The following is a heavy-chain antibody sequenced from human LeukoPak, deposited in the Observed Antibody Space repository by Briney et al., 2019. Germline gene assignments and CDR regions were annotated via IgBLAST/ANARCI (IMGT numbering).Heavy chain of an antibody. Sequence: ASVKVSCKASGYTITSYYMNWGRQAPGQGLEWMGIINPSSGRTTYAQKFQGRVTMTRDTSTSTVYMELTSLRSEDTAVFYCARGGLPARSWFDPWGQGTLVTVSS. V-gene: IGHV1-46*01. CDR3: ARGGLPARSWFDP. CDR2: INPSSGRT. J-gene: IGHJ5*02. D-gene: IGHD3/OR15-3a*01. CDR1: GYTITSYY.